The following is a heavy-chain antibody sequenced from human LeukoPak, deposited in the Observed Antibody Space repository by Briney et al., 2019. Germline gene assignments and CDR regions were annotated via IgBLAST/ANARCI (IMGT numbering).Heavy chain of an antibody. CDR3: ATWIVDGSLFDF. J-gene: IGHJ4*02. D-gene: IGHD6-19*01. V-gene: IGHV3-48*02. CDR2: ITSSSTTT. Sequence: GGSLRLSCAASGFTFNSYGMNWVRQAPGKGLEWVSYITSSSTTTHYADSVKGRFTISRDNAKNSLYLQMNSLRDEDTAVYYCATWIVDGSLFDFWGQGTLVTVSS. CDR1: GFTFNSYG.